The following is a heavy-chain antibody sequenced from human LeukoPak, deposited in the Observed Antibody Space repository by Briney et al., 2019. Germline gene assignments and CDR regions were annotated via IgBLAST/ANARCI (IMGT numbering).Heavy chain of an antibody. Sequence: PRGSLRVSRAASEFSSSSYAMRWVCQAPGKGLEWVSSISASGAGTYYADSVKGRFTISRDNSKNTVYLQMNSLRAEDTAVYYCAKDSGNSGWYVDNWGQGTLVTVSS. V-gene: IGHV3-23*01. CDR1: EFSSSSYA. CDR3: AKDSGNSGWYVDN. J-gene: IGHJ4*02. CDR2: ISASGAGT. D-gene: IGHD6-19*01.